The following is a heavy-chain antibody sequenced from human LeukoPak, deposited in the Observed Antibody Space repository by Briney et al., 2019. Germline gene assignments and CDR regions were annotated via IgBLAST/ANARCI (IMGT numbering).Heavy chain of an antibody. V-gene: IGHV4-59*01. Sequence: SETLSLTCTVSGGSISGYFWSWIRQPPGKGLEWIGYIYXSGSTNYNPSLKSRVTISVDTSKNQFSLKLSSVTAADTAVYYCARTRAGYSSGWYGAFFDYWGQGTLVTVSS. CDR1: GGSISGYF. D-gene: IGHD6-19*01. J-gene: IGHJ4*02. CDR3: ARTRAGYSSGWYGAFFDY. CDR2: IYXSGST.